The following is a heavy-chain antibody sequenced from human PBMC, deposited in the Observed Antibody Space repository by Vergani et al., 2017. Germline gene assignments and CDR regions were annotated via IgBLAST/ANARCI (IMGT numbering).Heavy chain of an antibody. D-gene: IGHD3-9*01. J-gene: IGHJ4*02. CDR2: ISPDGFRT. Sequence: QVQLVQSGAEVGKPGASVKISCKASGYTFTAYYIHWFRQAPEQGLEWVGVISPDGFRTFYAQKFQGRVTITRDKSTSTVYVEVTSLCSDDTAVYCCAREPPLTGFFDYWGQGTIVTVSS. CDR1: GYTFTAYY. CDR3: AREPPLTGFFDY. V-gene: IGHV1-46*01.